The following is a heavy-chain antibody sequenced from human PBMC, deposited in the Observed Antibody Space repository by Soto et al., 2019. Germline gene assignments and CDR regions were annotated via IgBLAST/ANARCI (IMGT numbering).Heavy chain of an antibody. D-gene: IGHD3-10*01. CDR3: ASGITMVRGVPDPNYYYYGMDV. Sequence: ASVKVSCKASGYTFTSYYMHWVRQAPGQGLEWMGIINPSGGSTSYAQKFQGRVTMTRDASTSTVYMELSSLRSEDTAVYYCASGITMVRGVPDPNYYYYGMDVWGQGTTVTVSS. J-gene: IGHJ6*02. CDR2: INPSGGST. V-gene: IGHV1-46*01. CDR1: GYTFTSYY.